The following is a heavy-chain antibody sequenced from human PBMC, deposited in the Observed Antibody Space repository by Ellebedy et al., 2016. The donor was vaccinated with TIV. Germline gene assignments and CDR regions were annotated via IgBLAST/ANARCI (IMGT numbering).Heavy chain of an antibody. Sequence: MPGGSLRLSCTVSGVSISGFHWTWTRQPPGKGLEWIGFISFSGSSNYNPSLKSRVTMSVDTSKNQFSLKLSSVTAADTAVYYCVRWVGHFDFWGQGTLVTVSS. CDR2: ISFSGSS. CDR3: VRWVGHFDF. D-gene: IGHD1-26*01. V-gene: IGHV4-59*01. J-gene: IGHJ4*02. CDR1: GVSISGFH.